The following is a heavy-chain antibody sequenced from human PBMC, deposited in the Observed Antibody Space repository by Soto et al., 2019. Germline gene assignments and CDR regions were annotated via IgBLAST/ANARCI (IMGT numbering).Heavy chain of an antibody. D-gene: IGHD3-3*01. V-gene: IGHV1-8*01. Sequence: QVLLVQSRAEVKQPGASVKVSCKASGYTFTSYDINWVRQATGQGLEWMGWMNPNSGNTGYAQKFQGRVTMTRNNSISTYYMELSSLRSEDNAVYYCAREKSGYYDYWGQGTKVTVSP. CDR2: MNPNSGNT. CDR1: GYTFTSYD. CDR3: AREKSGYYDY. J-gene: IGHJ4*02.